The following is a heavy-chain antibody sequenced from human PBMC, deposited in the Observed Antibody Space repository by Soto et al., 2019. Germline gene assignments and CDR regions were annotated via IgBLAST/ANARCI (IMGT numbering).Heavy chain of an antibody. J-gene: IGHJ4*02. D-gene: IGHD6-19*01. CDR3: AREFVAGTAYFDY. CDR2: IYSGGST. CDR1: GFTVSSNY. Sequence: PGGSLRLSCAASGFTVSSNYMSWVRQAPGKGLEWVSVIYSGGSTYYADSVKGRFTISRDNPKNTLYLQMNSLRAEDTAVYYCAREFVAGTAYFDYWGQGTLVTVSS. V-gene: IGHV3-53*01.